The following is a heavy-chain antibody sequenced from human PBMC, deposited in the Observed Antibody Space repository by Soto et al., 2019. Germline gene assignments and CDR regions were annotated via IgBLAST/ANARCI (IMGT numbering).Heavy chain of an antibody. Sequence: QLQLQESGPGLVKPSETLSLTCTVSGGSITSSYWSWIRQPPGKGLEWIGYIYYSGSTNYNPSLKSPVTRSVDPSKNHLSLTLRSLTTAETAVYFLARGLRYFDWWGQGTLVPVSS. CDR1: GGSITSSY. J-gene: IGHJ4*02. CDR2: IYYSGST. D-gene: IGHD3-9*01. V-gene: IGHV4-59*01. CDR3: ARGLRYFDW.